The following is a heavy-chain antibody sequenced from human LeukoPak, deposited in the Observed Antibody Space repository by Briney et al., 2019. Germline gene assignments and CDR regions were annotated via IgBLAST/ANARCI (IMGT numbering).Heavy chain of an antibody. V-gene: IGHV4-39*01. Sequence: SETLSLTCTVSGGSISSGSYYWGWIRQPPGKGLEWIGSVYYSGTTYYNPSLKSRVTMSVDTSKHQFSLQLSSVTAADTAIYYCATTLYSRSCFDYWGQGTLVTVSS. D-gene: IGHD6-6*01. CDR3: ATTLYSRSCFDY. CDR2: VYYSGTT. J-gene: IGHJ4*02. CDR1: GGSISSGSYY.